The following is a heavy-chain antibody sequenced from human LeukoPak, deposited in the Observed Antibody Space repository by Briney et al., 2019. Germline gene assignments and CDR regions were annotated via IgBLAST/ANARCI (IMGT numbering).Heavy chain of an antibody. D-gene: IGHD5-18*01. CDR2: ISYDGSNK. J-gene: IGHJ6*02. CDR3: ARNEPVDTAMVPLQYYYGMDV. V-gene: IGHV3-30*03. Sequence: PGGSLRLSCAASGFTFSSYGMPWVRQAPGKGLEWVAVISYDGSNKYYADSVKGRFTISRDNSKNTLYLQMNSLRAEDTAVYYCARNEPVDTAMVPLQYYYGMDVWGQGTTVTVSS. CDR1: GFTFSSYG.